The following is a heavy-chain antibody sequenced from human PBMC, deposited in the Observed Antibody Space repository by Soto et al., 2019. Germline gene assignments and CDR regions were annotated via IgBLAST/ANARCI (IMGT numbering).Heavy chain of an antibody. Sequence: QVQLVESGGGVVQPGRPLRLSCAASGFTFSSYGMHWFRQALGMGLEWVAVLSYDGSNKYYADSVNGRFTISRDNSKNTLYLQMNSLRAEDTAVYYCEKDVIVGASAFDILGQGTMVTVSS. D-gene: IGHD1-26*01. CDR3: EKDVIVGASAFDI. J-gene: IGHJ3*02. CDR2: LSYDGSNK. CDR1: GFTFSSYG. V-gene: IGHV3-30*18.